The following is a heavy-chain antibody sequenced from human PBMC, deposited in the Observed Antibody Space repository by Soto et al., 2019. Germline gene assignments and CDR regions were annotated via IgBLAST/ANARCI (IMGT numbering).Heavy chain of an antibody. Sequence: PGGSLRLSCAASGLTFSSYAMHWVRQAPGKGLEWVTIISYDGSNEYYADSVKGRFTISRDNSKNTLYLQMNSLKTEDTAVYYCTTASIYGSGSPSIKYYYYYYGMDVWGQGTTVTVSS. CDR3: TTASIYGSGSPSIKYYYYYYGMDV. CDR1: GLTFSSYA. D-gene: IGHD3-10*01. J-gene: IGHJ6*02. V-gene: IGHV3-30-3*01. CDR2: ISYDGSNE.